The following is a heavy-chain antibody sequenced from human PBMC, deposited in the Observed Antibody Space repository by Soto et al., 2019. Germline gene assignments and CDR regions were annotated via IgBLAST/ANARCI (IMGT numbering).Heavy chain of an antibody. J-gene: IGHJ4*02. V-gene: IGHV4-59*08. CDR1: GGSISSYY. Sequence: QVQLQESGPGLVKPSETLSLTCTVSGGSISSYYWSWIRQPPGKGLEWIGYIYYSGSTNYNPSLTSRVTISVDTSKNQFSLKLSSVTAADTAVYYCARTEDSCGYFHYWGQGTLVTVSS. CDR3: ARTEDSCGYFHY. D-gene: IGHD5-18*01. CDR2: IYYSGST.